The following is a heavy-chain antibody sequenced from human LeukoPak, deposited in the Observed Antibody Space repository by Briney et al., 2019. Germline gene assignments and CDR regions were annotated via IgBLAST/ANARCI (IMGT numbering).Heavy chain of an antibody. CDR2: INWNSDRI. J-gene: IGHJ3*01. CDR3: ARASYYYDTSGLGAFDV. Sequence: GRSLRLSCAASGFIFGDYGMYWVRQAPGKGLEWVSGINWNSDRIGYADSVKGRFTISRDNAKNSLYMQMNSVRAEDTALYYCARASYYYDTSGLGAFDVWGQGITVIVSS. V-gene: IGHV3-9*01. CDR1: GFIFGDYG. D-gene: IGHD3-22*01.